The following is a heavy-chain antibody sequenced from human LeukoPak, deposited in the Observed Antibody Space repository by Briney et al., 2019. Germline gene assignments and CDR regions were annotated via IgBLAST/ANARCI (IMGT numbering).Heavy chain of an antibody. D-gene: IGHD6-19*01. CDR3: ARRLSIAVARPFDY. Sequence: SETLSLTCTVSGGSISSYYWSWIRQPPGKGLEWIGYIYYSGSTNYNPSLKSRVTISVDTSKSQFSLKLSSVTAADTAVYYCARRLSIAVARPFDYWGQGTLVTVSS. V-gene: IGHV4-59*08. J-gene: IGHJ4*02. CDR1: GGSISSYY. CDR2: IYYSGST.